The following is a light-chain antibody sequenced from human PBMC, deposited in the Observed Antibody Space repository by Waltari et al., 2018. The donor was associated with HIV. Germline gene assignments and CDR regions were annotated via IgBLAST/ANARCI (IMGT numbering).Light chain of an antibody. CDR2: SNT. J-gene: IGLJ2*01. V-gene: IGLV1-40*01. Sequence: GQRVTISCTGSSSNIGAHYDVHWYQQLPGTAPKLLIYSNTNRPSGVPDRFSGSKSGTSASLAITGLQPEDEADYYCQSYDSSLSASIFGGGTQLTVL. CDR3: QSYDSSLSASI. CDR1: SSNIGAHYD.